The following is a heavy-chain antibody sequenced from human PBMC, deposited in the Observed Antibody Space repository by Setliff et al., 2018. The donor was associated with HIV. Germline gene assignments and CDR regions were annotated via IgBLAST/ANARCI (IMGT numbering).Heavy chain of an antibody. CDR1: GFTLNTYA. V-gene: IGHV3-23*01. Sequence: GGSLRLSCAASGFTLNTYAMNWVRQAPGKGLEWVSTISGSGDITFYADSVKGRFTISTDNSKGTLYLQMNSLRVEDTAVYYCARELYREWDYWGQGALVTVSS. D-gene: IGHD3-16*02. CDR2: ISGSGDIT. J-gene: IGHJ4*02. CDR3: ARELYREWDY.